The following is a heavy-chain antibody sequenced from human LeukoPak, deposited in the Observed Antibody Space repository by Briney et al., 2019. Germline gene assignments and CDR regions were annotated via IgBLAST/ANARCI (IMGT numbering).Heavy chain of an antibody. Sequence: GGSLRLSCAASGFTFSSYEMNWVRQALGKGLEWVSYISSSGSTIYYADSVKGRFTISRDNAKNSLYLQMNSLRAEDTAVYYCARDGYSSGWYYFDYWGQGTLVTVSS. CDR1: GFTFSSYE. D-gene: IGHD6-19*01. CDR2: ISSSGSTI. V-gene: IGHV3-48*03. CDR3: ARDGYSSGWYYFDY. J-gene: IGHJ4*02.